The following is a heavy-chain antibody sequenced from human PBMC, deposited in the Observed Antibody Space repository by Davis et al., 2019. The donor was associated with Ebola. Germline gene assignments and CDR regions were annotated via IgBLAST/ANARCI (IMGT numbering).Heavy chain of an antibody. CDR3: ARRMYYYDSSGYLMGLDAFDI. CDR1: GGSISSYY. V-gene: IGHV4-59*08. CDR2: IYYSGST. D-gene: IGHD3-22*01. J-gene: IGHJ3*02. Sequence: PSETLSLTCTVSGGSISSYYWSWIRQHPGKGLEWIGYIYYSGSTYYNPSLKSRVTISVDTSKNQFSLKLSSVTAADTAVYYCARRMYYYDSSGYLMGLDAFDIWGQGTMVTVSS.